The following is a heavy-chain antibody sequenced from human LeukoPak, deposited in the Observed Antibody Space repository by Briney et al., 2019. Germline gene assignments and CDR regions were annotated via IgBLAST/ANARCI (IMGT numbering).Heavy chain of an antibody. J-gene: IGHJ4*02. CDR2: ISTSGESA. V-gene: IGHV3-23*01. D-gene: IGHD4-17*01. CDR3: AKPGGDYTSTWHTYYFNY. Sequence: GGSLRLSCPVSGFTFSSYAMSWVRQAPGRGLEWVSVISTSGESAYYADSAKGRFTISRDNSKNTLYLQMNSLRPEDTAVYYCAKPGGDYTSTWHTYYFNYWGQGTLVTVSS. CDR1: GFTFSSYA.